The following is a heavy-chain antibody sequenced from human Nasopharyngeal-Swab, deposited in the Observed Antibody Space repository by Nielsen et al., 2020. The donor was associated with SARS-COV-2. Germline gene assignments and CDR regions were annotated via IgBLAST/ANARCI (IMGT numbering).Heavy chain of an antibody. CDR2: INPSGGST. J-gene: IGHJ4*02. CDR1: GYTFTSYY. V-gene: IGHV1-46*01. D-gene: IGHD2/OR15-2a*01. CDR3: ARVGSTRDY. Sequence: ASVKVSCKAYGYTFTSYYLHWVRQAPGQGLDYMGIINPSGGSTSYAQKFQGRVTMTRDTSTSTVYMELSSLRSEDTAVYYCARVGSTRDYWGQGTLVTVSS.